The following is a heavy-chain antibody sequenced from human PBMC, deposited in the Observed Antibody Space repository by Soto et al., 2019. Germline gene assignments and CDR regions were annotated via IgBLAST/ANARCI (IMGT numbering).Heavy chain of an antibody. CDR1: GFTFSSYG. V-gene: IGHV3-33*01. Sequence: PVGSLRLSCAASGFTFSSYGMHWVRQAPGKGLEWVAVIWYDGSNKYYADSVKGRFTISRDNSKNTLYLQMNSLRAEDTAVYYCARDPGNGYNWNKKLFHYFDYWGQGTLVTVSS. CDR2: IWYDGSNK. J-gene: IGHJ4*02. D-gene: IGHD1-20*01. CDR3: ARDPGNGYNWNKKLFHYFDY.